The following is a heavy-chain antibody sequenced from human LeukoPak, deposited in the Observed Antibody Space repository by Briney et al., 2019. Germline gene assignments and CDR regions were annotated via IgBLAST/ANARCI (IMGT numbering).Heavy chain of an antibody. CDR3: ARVRLERRSSVRLGIGDDY. D-gene: IGHD1-1*01. CDR2: IYYSGST. J-gene: IGHJ4*02. Sequence: PSQTLSLTCTVSGGSISSGDYYWSWIRQPPGKGLEWIGYIYYSGSTYYNPSLKSRVTISVDTSKNQFSLKLSSVTAADTAVYYCARVRLERRSSVRLGIGDDYWGQGTLVTVSS. V-gene: IGHV4-30-4*01. CDR1: GGSISSGDYY.